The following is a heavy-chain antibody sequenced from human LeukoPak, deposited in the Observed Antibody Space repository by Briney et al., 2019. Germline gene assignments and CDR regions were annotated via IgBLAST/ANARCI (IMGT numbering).Heavy chain of an antibody. CDR2: MNPNSGDT. CDR3: TRAPGSGPFDY. CDR1: GYTFTGYY. Sequence: ASVMVSCKASGYTFTGYYIHWVRQAPGQLEWMGWMNPNSGDTDYAQKFQGRVTMTRDTSISTAYMELSRLRSDDTALYYCTRAPGSGPFDYWGQGTLVTVSS. V-gene: IGHV1-2*02. J-gene: IGHJ4*02. D-gene: IGHD2-15*01.